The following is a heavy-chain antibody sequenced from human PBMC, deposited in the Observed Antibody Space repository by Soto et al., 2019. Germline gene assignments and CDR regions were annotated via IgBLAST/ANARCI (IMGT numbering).Heavy chain of an antibody. D-gene: IGHD2-2*01. CDR1: GFIFSSCG. CDR3: AKGGEYQLLRIYFDY. CDR2: ISYDGSSK. V-gene: IGHV3-30*18. Sequence: GGSLRLSCAASGFIFSSCGMHWVRQAPGKGLEWVAVISYDGSSKYYADSVKGRFTISRDNSENTLHLQMNSLRAEDTAMYYCAKGGEYQLLRIYFDYWGQGT. J-gene: IGHJ4*02.